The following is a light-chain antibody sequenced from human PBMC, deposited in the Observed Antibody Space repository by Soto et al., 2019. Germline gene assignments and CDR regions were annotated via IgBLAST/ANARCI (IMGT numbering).Light chain of an antibody. CDR1: QSVSTY. CDR2: DAS. CDR3: QQRADWPAT. V-gene: IGKV3-11*01. J-gene: IGKJ3*01. Sequence: EIVLTQSPATLSLSPGQRAILSCIASQSVSTYLAWYQQKPGQAPRLLIFDASNRATGIPARFSGSGSGTDFTLTISSLEPEDFAVYYCQQRADWPATFGPGTKVDIK.